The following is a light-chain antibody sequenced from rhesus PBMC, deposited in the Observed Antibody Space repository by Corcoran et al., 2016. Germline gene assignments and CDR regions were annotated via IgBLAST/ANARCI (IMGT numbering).Light chain of an antibody. CDR2: AAS. CDR1: QGISSY. Sequence: DIQMTQSPSSLSASVGDTVTITCRASQGISSYLNWFQQKTGKAPKLLIYAASSLESGVPSRFSGSGSGTDFTLTISRLQPEDFAVYYCLQHNSYPYSFGQGTKVEIK. J-gene: IGKJ2*01. CDR3: LQHNSYPYS. V-gene: IGKV1-28*03.